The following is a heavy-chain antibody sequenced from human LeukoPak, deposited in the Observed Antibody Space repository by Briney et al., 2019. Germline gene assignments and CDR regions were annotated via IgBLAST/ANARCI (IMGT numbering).Heavy chain of an antibody. CDR1: GGAISSYY. CDR2: IYYSGST. D-gene: IGHD2-21*01. Sequence: PSETLSLTCTVSGGAISSYYWSWIRQPPGKGLECIGYIYYSGSTNYNPSLKSRVTISVDTSKNQFSLKLSSVTAADTAVYYCARDPYGPSRYFDYWGQGTLVSVSS. J-gene: IGHJ4*02. CDR3: ARDPYGPSRYFDY. V-gene: IGHV4-59*01.